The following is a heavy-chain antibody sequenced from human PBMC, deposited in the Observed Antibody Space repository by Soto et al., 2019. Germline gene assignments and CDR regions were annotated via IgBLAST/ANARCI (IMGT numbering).Heavy chain of an antibody. CDR2: INPYKGNT. CDR3: ARGRGSFHDAFDI. CDR1: GYTFNSYG. J-gene: IGHJ3*02. V-gene: IGHV1-18*03. Sequence: QVQLVQSGTEVKKPGASVKVSCKASGYTFNSYGISWVRQAPGQGLVWMGWINPYKGNTNYAQNLQGRLTMTTDTSTRTAYMELRSLRSDDMALYYCARGRGSFHDAFDIWGQGTMVTVSS.